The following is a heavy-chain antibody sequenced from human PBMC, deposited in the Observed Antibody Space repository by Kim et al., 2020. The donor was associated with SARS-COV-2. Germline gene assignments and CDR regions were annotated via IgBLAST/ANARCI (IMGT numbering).Heavy chain of an antibody. CDR3: ARENYYGSGSFYYYYYYGMDV. CDR1: GFTFSSYA. V-gene: IGHV3-30*04. Sequence: GGSLRLSCAASGFTFSSYAMHWVRQAPGKGLEWVAVISCDGSNKYYADSVKGRFTISRDNSKNTLYLQMNSLRAEDTAVYYCARENYYGSGSFYYYYYYGMDVWGQGTTVTVSS. CDR2: ISCDGSNK. D-gene: IGHD3-10*01. J-gene: IGHJ6*02.